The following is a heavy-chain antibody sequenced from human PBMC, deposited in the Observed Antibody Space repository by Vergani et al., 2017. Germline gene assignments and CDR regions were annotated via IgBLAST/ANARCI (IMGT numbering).Heavy chain of an antibody. V-gene: IGHV3-43*01. CDR1: GFTFDDYT. J-gene: IGHJ6*03. CDR2: ISWDGGST. CDR3: AKDTAYYYYYMDV. Sequence: EVQLVESGGVVVQPGGSLRLSCAASGFTFDDYTMHWVRQAPGKGLEWVSLISWDGGSTYYADSVKGRFTISRDNSKNSLYLQMNSLRTEDTALYYCAKDTAYYYYYMDVWGKGTTVTVSS.